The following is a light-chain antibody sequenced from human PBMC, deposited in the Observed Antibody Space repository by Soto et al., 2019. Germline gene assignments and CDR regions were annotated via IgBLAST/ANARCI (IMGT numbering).Light chain of an antibody. CDR3: QQYGSSPRT. CDR2: DAS. J-gene: IGKJ1*01. Sequence: EVVLTQSPVTLSLSPGERATLSFRASQSVSSYLAWYQQKPGQAPRLLIHDASSRATGISDRFTGSGSGTDFTLTITTLEPEDFAVYYCQQYGSSPRTFGLGTKVDIK. V-gene: IGKV3-20*01. CDR1: QSVSSY.